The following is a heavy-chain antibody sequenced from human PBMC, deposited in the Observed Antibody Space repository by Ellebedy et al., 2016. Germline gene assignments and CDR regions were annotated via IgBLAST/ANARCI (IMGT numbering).Heavy chain of an antibody. Sequence: SETLSLXXAVSGGSISSGGYSWSWIRQPPGKGLEWIGYIYHSGSTYYNPSLKSRVTISVDRSKNQFSLKLSSVTAADTAVYYCAREVWDSGYDNAFDYWGQGTLVTVSS. J-gene: IGHJ4*02. D-gene: IGHD5-12*01. V-gene: IGHV4-30-2*01. CDR2: IYHSGST. CDR1: GGSISSGGYS. CDR3: AREVWDSGYDNAFDY.